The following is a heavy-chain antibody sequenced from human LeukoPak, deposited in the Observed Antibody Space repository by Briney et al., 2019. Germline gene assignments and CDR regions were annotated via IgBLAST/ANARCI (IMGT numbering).Heavy chain of an antibody. CDR2: IWYDGSNQ. J-gene: IGHJ4*02. V-gene: IGHV3-33*01. CDR3: ARDHGYSGYDYYFDY. Sequence: PGRSLRLSCAASGFTFSTYVMHWVRQAPGKGLEWVAVIWYDGSNQNYADSVKGRFTISRDNSKNTLYLQMNSLRAEDTAVYYCARDHGYSGYDYYFDYWGQGTLVTVSS. D-gene: IGHD5-12*01. CDR1: GFTFSTYV.